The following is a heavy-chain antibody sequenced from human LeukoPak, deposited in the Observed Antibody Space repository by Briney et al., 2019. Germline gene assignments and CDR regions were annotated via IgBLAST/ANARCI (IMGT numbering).Heavy chain of an antibody. J-gene: IGHJ4*02. V-gene: IGHV1-18*01. Sequence: GASVLVSCKVSGYISPFYGITWVRQAPGQGLEWMGWISSQTQSPNYAQKLQGRLTITTDIATSTTYMELRSLRSDDTAVYYCARDSLSGGASSYFDFWGQGTLVIVSS. CDR1: GYISPFYG. CDR2: ISSQTQSP. CDR3: ARDSLSGGASSYFDF. D-gene: IGHD1-26*01.